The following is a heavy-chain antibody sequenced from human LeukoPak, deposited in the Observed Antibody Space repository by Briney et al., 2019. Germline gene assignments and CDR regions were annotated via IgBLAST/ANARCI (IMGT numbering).Heavy chain of an antibody. D-gene: IGHD3-10*01. CDR3: ARELISSRAAFDT. V-gene: IGHV4-34*01. CDR2: VGHSGTT. CDR1: GGSLNDYL. Sequence: SETLSLTCAVYGGSLNDYLWSWIRQPPGQGLEWIGEVGHSGTTNYNPSLKSRVTISVDTSKNQFSLKLTSVTAADTAVYYCARELISSRAAFDTWGQGTVITVSS. J-gene: IGHJ3*02.